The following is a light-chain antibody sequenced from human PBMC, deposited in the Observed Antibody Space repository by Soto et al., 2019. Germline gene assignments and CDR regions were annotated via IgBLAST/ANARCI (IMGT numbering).Light chain of an antibody. CDR2: DVN. CDR3: CSYAGSYTWV. J-gene: IGLJ3*02. V-gene: IGLV2-11*01. Sequence: QSVLTQPRSVSGSPGQSVTISCTGTSSNVGGSNYVSWNQQHPSKAPKVMIYDVNKRPSGVPDRFSGSKSGNTATLTISGLQAEDEADYYCCSYAGSYTWVFGGGTKVTVL. CDR1: SSNVGGSNY.